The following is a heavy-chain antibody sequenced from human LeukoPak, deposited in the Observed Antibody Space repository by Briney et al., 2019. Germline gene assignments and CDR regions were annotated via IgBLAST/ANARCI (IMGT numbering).Heavy chain of an antibody. J-gene: IGHJ4*02. V-gene: IGHV1-8*03. CDR1: GYTFTSYD. CDR2: MNPNSGNT. CDR3: AREVDCSGGSCYDY. Sequence: GASVKVSCKASGYTFTSYDINWVRQATGQGLEWMGWMNPNSGNTGYAQKFQGRVTITRNTSISTAYMELSSLRSEDTGVYYCAREVDCSGGSCYDYWGQGTLVTISS. D-gene: IGHD2-15*01.